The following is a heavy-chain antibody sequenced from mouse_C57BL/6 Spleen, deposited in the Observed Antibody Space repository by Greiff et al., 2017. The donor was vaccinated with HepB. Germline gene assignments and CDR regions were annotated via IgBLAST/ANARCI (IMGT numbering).Heavy chain of an antibody. Sequence: QVQLQQPGAELVKPGASVKMSCKASGYTFTSYWITWVKQRPGKGLEWIGDIYPGSGSTNDNEKFKSKATLTVDTSSSTAYMQLSSLTSEDSAVYYCARPNYGSSFAYWGQGTLVTVSA. J-gene: IGHJ3*01. V-gene: IGHV1-55*01. D-gene: IGHD1-1*01. CDR1: GYTFTSYW. CDR3: ARPNYGSSFAY. CDR2: IYPGSGST.